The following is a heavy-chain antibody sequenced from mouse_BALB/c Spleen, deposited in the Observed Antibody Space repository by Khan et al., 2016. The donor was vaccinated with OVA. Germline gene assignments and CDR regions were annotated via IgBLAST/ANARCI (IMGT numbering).Heavy chain of an antibody. Sequence: EVQLVESGPGLVKPSQSLSLTCTVTGYSITSDYAWNWIRQFPGNKLEWMGYISYSGRTSYNPSIKSRISITRDTSKNQFFLQLNSVTTEDTSTYYCARSVTITTVLATDFAYWGQGTTLTVSS. J-gene: IGHJ2*01. CDR2: ISYSGRT. CDR1: GYSITSDYA. V-gene: IGHV3-2*02. D-gene: IGHD1-1*01. CDR3: ARSVTITTVLATDFAY.